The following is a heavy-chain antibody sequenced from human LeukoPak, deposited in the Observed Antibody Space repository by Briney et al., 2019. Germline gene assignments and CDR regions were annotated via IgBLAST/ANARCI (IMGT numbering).Heavy chain of an antibody. CDR3: ATDPSYRIGWHDY. Sequence: GGSLRLSCAASGFTFSNYWMHWVRQAPGKGLVWVSRINGDGSSTSYADSVKGRFTISRDNATNTLYLQMNSLRAEDTAVYYCATDPSYRIGWHDYWGQGTLVTVSS. J-gene: IGHJ4*02. CDR1: GFTFSNYW. D-gene: IGHD6-19*01. V-gene: IGHV3-74*01. CDR2: INGDGSST.